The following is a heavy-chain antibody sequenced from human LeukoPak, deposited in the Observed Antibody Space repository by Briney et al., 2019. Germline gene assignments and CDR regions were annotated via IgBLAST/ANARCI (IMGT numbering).Heavy chain of an antibody. CDR3: ARVHIQLWLNYFDY. J-gene: IGHJ4*02. Sequence: ASVKVSCKASGYTFTSYGISWVRQAPGQGLEWMGWISAYNGNTNYAQKLQGRVTMTTDTSTSTAYMELRSLRSDDTAVYYCARVHIQLWLNYFDYWGQGTLVTVSS. CDR1: GYTFTSYG. D-gene: IGHD5-18*01. V-gene: IGHV1-18*01. CDR2: ISAYNGNT.